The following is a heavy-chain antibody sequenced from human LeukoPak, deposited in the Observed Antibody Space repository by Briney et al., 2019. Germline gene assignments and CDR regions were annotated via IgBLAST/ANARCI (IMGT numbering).Heavy chain of an antibody. CDR2: IYYSGST. Sequence: PSETLSLTCTVSGGSISSYYWSWIRQPPGKGLEWIGYIYYSGSTNYNPSLKSRVTISVDTSKNQFSLKLSSVTAADTAVYYCARGVRDSSGYYYLFDYWGQGTLVTVSS. D-gene: IGHD3-22*01. CDR1: GGSISSYY. J-gene: IGHJ4*02. V-gene: IGHV4-59*01. CDR3: ARGVRDSSGYYYLFDY.